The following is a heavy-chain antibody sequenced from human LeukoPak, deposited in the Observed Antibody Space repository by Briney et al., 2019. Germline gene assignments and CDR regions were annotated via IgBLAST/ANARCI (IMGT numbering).Heavy chain of an antibody. CDR3: ARGYSGYDLDY. D-gene: IGHD5-12*01. CDR1: GFTVSTNY. CDR2: IYSGGST. V-gene: IGHV3-66*02. J-gene: IGHJ4*02. Sequence: GGSLRLSCAASGFTVSTNYMSWVRQAPGKGLEWVSVIYSGGSTEYADSVKGRFTISRDNSKNTLYLQMNSLRAEDTAVYYCARGYSGYDLDYWGQGTLVTVSS.